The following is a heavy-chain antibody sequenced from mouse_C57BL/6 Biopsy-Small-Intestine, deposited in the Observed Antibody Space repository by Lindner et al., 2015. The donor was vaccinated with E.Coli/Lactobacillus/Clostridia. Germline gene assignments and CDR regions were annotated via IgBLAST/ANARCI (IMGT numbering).Heavy chain of an antibody. Sequence: VQLQESGPELVKPGASVKISCKASGYAFTSSWINWVKQRPGEGLEWIGRIYPGDGDTHYNGKFKAKATLTADKSSSTAYMQLSSLTSEDSAVYYCARTARASIYYAMDYWGQGTSVTVSS. V-gene: IGHV1-82*01. J-gene: IGHJ4*01. CDR2: IYPGDGDT. D-gene: IGHD3-1*01. CDR1: GYAFTSSW. CDR3: ARTARASIYYAMDY.